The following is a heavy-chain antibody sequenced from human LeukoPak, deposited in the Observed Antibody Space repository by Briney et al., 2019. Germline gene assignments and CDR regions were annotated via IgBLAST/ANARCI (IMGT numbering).Heavy chain of an antibody. CDR2: INPNSGGT. J-gene: IGHJ3*02. Sequence: GASVKVSRKASGYTFTGYYMHWVRQAPGQGLEWMGRINPNSGGTNYALKFQGRVTMTRDTSISTAYMELSRLRSDDTAVYYCARGSDYYDSSGYIWGQGTMVTVSS. CDR3: ARGSDYYDSSGYI. V-gene: IGHV1-2*06. D-gene: IGHD3-22*01. CDR1: GYTFTGYY.